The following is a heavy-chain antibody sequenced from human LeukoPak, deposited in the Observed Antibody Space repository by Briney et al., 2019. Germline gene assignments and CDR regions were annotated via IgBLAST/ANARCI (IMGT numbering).Heavy chain of an antibody. CDR2: ISGSGAIT. CDR1: GLTFSFHG. J-gene: IGHJ4*02. V-gene: IGHV3-23*01. Sequence: PGGSLRLSCASSGLTFSFHGMTWVRQAPGKGLEWASGISGSGAITAYADSVKGRFTISRDNSKNTLYLQMNSLRAEDTAVYYCAKDYYISSWYGGVDYWGQGTLVTVSS. CDR3: AKDYYISSWYGGVDY. D-gene: IGHD6-13*01.